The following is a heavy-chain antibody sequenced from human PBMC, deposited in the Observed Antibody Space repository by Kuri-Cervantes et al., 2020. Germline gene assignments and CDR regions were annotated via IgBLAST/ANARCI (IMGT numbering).Heavy chain of an antibody. CDR3: ATESRGGNWFDP. Sequence: GESLKISCAASGFTFRNYWMHWVRQAPGKGLVWVSRINIDGSRTSYADFVKGRFTISRDNAKNTLYLQMNSLRAEDTAVYYCATESRGGNWFDPWGQGTLGTVSS. CDR1: GFTFRNYW. V-gene: IGHV3-74*01. D-gene: IGHD1-26*01. J-gene: IGHJ5*02. CDR2: INIDGSRT.